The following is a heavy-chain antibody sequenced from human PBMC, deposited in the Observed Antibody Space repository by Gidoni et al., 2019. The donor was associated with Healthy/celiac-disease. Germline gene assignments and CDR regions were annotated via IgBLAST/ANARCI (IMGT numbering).Heavy chain of an antibody. CDR1: GYTLTELS. D-gene: IGHD6-6*01. V-gene: IGHV1-24*01. J-gene: IGHJ3*02. CDR2: FDPEDGET. CDR3: ATVGSFEYSSPYAFDI. Sequence: QVQLVQSGAEVKKPGASVKVSCKVSGYTLTELSMHWVRQAPGKGLEWMGGFDPEDGETIYAQKFQGRVTMTEDTSTDTAYMELSSLRSEDTAVYYCATVGSFEYSSPYAFDIWGQGTMVTVSS.